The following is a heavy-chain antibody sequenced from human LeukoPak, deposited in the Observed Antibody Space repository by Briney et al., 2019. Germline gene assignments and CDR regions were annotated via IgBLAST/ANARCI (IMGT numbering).Heavy chain of an antibody. Sequence: SETLSLTCTVSGGSISSYYWGWIRQPPGKGLEWIGSIYYSGSTYYNPSLKSRVTISVDTSKNQFSLKLSSVTAADTVVYYCASRSYTLNYYGSGGGLDWGQGTLVTVSS. CDR3: ASRSYTLNYYGSGGGLD. D-gene: IGHD3-10*01. V-gene: IGHV4-39*07. J-gene: IGHJ4*02. CDR2: IYYSGST. CDR1: GGSISSYY.